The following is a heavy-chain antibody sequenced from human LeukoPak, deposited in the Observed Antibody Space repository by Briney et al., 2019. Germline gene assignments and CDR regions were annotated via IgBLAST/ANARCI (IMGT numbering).Heavy chain of an antibody. CDR3: ARDPRITIFGVVTRTLDY. Sequence: ASVKVSCKASGYTFTIYGISWVRQAPGQGLEWMGWISAYNGNTNYAQKLQGRVTMTTDTSTSTAYMELRSLRSDDTAVYYCARDPRITIFGVVTRTLDYWGQGTLVTVFS. D-gene: IGHD3-3*01. J-gene: IGHJ4*02. CDR2: ISAYNGNT. CDR1: GYTFTIYG. V-gene: IGHV1-18*01.